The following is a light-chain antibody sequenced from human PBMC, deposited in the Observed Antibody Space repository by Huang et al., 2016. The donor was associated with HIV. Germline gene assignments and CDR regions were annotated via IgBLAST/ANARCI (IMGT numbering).Light chain of an antibody. V-gene: IGKV1-27*01. Sequence: DIQMTQSPSSLSASVGDRVTLTCLASQGISNYLAWYQQKPGKVPKLLIYAASTLQSGVPSRFSGSGSGTDFTLTISSLQPEDVATYYCQKYNSAPRITFGPGTKVDIK. CDR2: AAS. CDR1: QGISNY. CDR3: QKYNSAPRIT. J-gene: IGKJ3*01.